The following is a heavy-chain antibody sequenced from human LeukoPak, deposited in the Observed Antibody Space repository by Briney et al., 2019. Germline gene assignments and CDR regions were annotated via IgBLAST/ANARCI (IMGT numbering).Heavy chain of an antibody. CDR1: AYTFTTYY. CDR3: ARPESLLWFGELSGGLDY. Sequence: ASVKVSCKASAYTFTTYYMHCMRHTPGPPLEGMGIINPSGGSTSYAQKFQGRVSMTRDTSTSTVYMELSSLRSEDTAVYYCARPESLLWFGELSGGLDYWGQGTLVTVSS. D-gene: IGHD3-10*01. J-gene: IGHJ4*02. V-gene: IGHV1-46*01. CDR2: INPSGGST.